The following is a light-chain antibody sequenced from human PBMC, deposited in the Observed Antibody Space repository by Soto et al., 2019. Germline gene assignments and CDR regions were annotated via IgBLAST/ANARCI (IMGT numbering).Light chain of an antibody. V-gene: IGLV2-23*01. CDR2: EGS. J-gene: IGLJ2*01. CDR1: SSDVGSYNL. CDR3: CSYAGSGGVV. Sequence: QSALTQPASVSGSPGQSITISCTGTSSDVGSYNLFSWYQHHPGKAPKLMIYEGSKRPSGLSNRFSGSKSGNTASLTISGLQAEDEADYHCCSYAGSGGVVFGGGTKLTVL.